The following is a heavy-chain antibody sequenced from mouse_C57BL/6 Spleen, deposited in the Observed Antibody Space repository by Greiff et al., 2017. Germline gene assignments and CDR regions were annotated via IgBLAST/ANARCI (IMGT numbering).Heavy chain of an antibody. J-gene: IGHJ3*01. V-gene: IGHV1-19*01. D-gene: IGHD2-3*01. Sequence: EVQLQQSGPVLVKPGASVKMSCKASGYTFTDYYMNWVKQSHGKSLEWIGVINPYNGGTSYNQKFKGKATLTVDKSSSTAYMELNSLTSEDSAVYYCARTGLLREFAYWGQGTLVTVSA. CDR1: GYTFTDYY. CDR2: INPYNGGT. CDR3: ARTGLLREFAY.